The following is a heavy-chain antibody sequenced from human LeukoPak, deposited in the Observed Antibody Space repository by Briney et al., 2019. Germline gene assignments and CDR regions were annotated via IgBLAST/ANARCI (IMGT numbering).Heavy chain of an antibody. D-gene: IGHD4-23*01. V-gene: IGHV4-39*01. CDR1: GGSISSSSYY. CDR2: IYYSGST. CDR3: ARLPGGAPDY. Sequence: SETLSLTCTVSGGSISSSSYYWGWIRQPPGKGLEWIGSIYYSGSTYYNPSLKSRVTISVDTSKNQFSPKLSSVTAADTAVYYCARLPGGAPDYWGQGTLVTVSS. J-gene: IGHJ4*02.